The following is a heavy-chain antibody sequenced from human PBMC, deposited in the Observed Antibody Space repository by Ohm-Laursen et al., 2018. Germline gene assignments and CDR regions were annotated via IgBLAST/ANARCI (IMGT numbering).Heavy chain of an antibody. Sequence: SLRLSCTASGFTFDDFAMHWVRQAPGKGLEWVSGISWKSGSIDYADSVKGRFTISRDDAKNSLYLQMNSLRPEDTALYYCAKDRGNTVNYYYAMDVWGQGTTVTVSS. V-gene: IGHV3-9*01. CDR1: GFTFDDFA. D-gene: IGHD4-17*01. CDR2: ISWKSGSI. J-gene: IGHJ6*02. CDR3: AKDRGNTVNYYYAMDV.